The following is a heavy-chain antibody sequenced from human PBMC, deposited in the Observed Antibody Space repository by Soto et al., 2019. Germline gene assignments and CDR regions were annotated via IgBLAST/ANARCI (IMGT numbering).Heavy chain of an antibody. V-gene: IGHV3-15*07. Sequence: EVQLVESGGGLVKPGGSLRLSCAASGFTFSNAWMNWVRQAPGTGLEWVGRIKSKTDGGTTDYAAPVKGRFTISRDDSKNTLYLQMNSLKTEDTAVYYCTTAHLNDYSYGIDVWGQGTTVTVSS. CDR3: TTAHLNDYSYGIDV. J-gene: IGHJ6*02. CDR1: GFTFSNAW. CDR2: IKSKTDGGTT.